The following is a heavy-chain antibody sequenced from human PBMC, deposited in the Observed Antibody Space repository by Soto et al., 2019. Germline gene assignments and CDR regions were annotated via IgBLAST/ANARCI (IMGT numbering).Heavy chain of an antibody. D-gene: IGHD3-22*01. V-gene: IGHV1-69*12. J-gene: IGHJ5*02. Sequence: QVQLVQSGAEVKNPGSSVKVSCKASGGTFSSYAISWVRQAPGQGLEWMGGIIPIFGTANYAKKFQGRVTITADESTTTAYRGLSGLRSEDTAFYYCARPPRFSYDSSGQSAWFDPWGQGTLVTVSS. CDR3: ARPPRFSYDSSGQSAWFDP. CDR2: IIPIFGTA. CDR1: GGTFSSYA.